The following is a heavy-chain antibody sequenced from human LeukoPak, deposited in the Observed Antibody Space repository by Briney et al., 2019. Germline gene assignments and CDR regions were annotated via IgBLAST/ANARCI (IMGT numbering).Heavy chain of an antibody. J-gene: IGHJ3*02. CDR2: IYPGDSDA. CDR1: GYSFTSFW. Sequence: GESLKISCKGSGYSFTSFWIAWVRQMPGKGLEWMGIIYPGDSDARYSPSFRGQVTISADKSISTAYLQWSSLKASDTAIYYCASPTVTALGAFDIWGQGTMVTVSS. D-gene: IGHD4-17*01. V-gene: IGHV5-51*01. CDR3: ASPTVTALGAFDI.